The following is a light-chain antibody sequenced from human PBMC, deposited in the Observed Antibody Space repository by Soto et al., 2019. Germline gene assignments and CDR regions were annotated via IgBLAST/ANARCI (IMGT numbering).Light chain of an antibody. J-gene: IGKJ1*01. CDR3: LQTDNFPWT. CDR2: VAS. CDR1: QGISSW. V-gene: IGKV1-12*01. Sequence: DIPMTQSPSSMSAYVGDRVNITCRASQGISSWLAWYQQRLGRAPKLLMYVASSLQSGVPSRFSGSGSGTDFTLTISSLQPEDFATYYCLQTDNFPWTFGQGTKVEIK.